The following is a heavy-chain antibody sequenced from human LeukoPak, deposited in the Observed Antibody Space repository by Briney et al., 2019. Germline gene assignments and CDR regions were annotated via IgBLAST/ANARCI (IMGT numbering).Heavy chain of an antibody. CDR2: IIPILGIA. D-gene: IGHD5-12*01. V-gene: IGHV1-69*04. Sequence: SVKVSCKASGGTFSSYAISWVRQAPGQGLEWMGRIIPILGIANYAQKFQGGVTITADKSTSTAYMELSSLRSEDTAVYYCAREGFGGYSGYDSYWGQGTLVTVSS. CDR1: GGTFSSYA. CDR3: AREGFGGYSGYDSY. J-gene: IGHJ4*02.